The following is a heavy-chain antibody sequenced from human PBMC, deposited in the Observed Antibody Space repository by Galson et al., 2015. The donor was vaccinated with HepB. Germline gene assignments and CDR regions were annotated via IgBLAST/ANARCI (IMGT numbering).Heavy chain of an antibody. CDR3: AKGTLAAAGYFDY. CDR1: GFTFDDYA. J-gene: IGHJ4*02. CDR2: ISWNSGSI. Sequence: SLRLSCAASGFTFDDYAMHWVRHAPGKGLEWVSGISWNSGSIGYADSVKGRFTISRDNAKNPLYLQMNSLRAEDTALYYCAKGTLAAAGYFDYWGQGTLVTVSS. D-gene: IGHD6-13*01. V-gene: IGHV3-9*01.